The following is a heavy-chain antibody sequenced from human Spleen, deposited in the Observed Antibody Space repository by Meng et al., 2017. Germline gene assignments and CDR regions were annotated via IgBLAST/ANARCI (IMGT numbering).Heavy chain of an antibody. J-gene: IGHJ3*02. Sequence: GGSLRLSCAASGFTFSKYGMHWVRQAPGKGLEWVAVIWSDGSSKYHADAVKGRFTISRDNSKNTVYLQMNSLRAEDTAVYYCARDRVPITGTSYDAFDIWGRGTMVTVSS. CDR3: ARDRVPITGTSYDAFDI. V-gene: IGHV3-33*01. CDR2: IWSDGSSK. D-gene: IGHD1-20*01. CDR1: GFTFSKYG.